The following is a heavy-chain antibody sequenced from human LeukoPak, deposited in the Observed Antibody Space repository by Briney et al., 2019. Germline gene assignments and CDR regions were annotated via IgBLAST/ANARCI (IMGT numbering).Heavy chain of an antibody. D-gene: IGHD3-10*02. CDR1: GGSISSGSHY. CDR2: IYYSGST. J-gene: IGHJ5*02. CDR3: ANMLNWFDP. V-gene: IGHV4-31*03. Sequence: SETLSLTCTVSGGSISSGSHYWSWIRQPAGKGLEWIGYIYYSGSTYYNPSLKSRVTISVDTSKNQFSLKLSSVTAADTAVYYCANMLNWFDPWGQGTLVTVSS.